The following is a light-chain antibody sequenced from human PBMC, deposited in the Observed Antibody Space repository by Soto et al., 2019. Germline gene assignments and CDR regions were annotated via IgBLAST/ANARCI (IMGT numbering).Light chain of an antibody. CDR2: SSN. J-gene: IGLJ3*02. CDR3: AAGDDDLHVWL. CDR1: DSNIGSTA. Sequence: QLVLTQPPSVSATPGQGVILSCSGGDSNIGSTAVNWYQQLPGTAPRLLIYSSNQRPSGVPDRISGSKSGTSASLAISGLQSEDEADDYCAAGDDDLHVWLFGGGTKLTVL. V-gene: IGLV1-44*01.